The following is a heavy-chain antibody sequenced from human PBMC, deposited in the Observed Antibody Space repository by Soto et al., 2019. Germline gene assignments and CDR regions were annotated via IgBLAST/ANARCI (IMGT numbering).Heavy chain of an antibody. V-gene: IGHV3-72*01. CDR2: SRNKPNTYTT. Sequence: PGGSLRLSCAGSGLIFSENYLDWVRQAPGKGLEWVGRSRNKPNTYTTEYAASVKGRFTISRDDSNNLLYLQMNSLKTEDTAVYFCTAAFTWWGQGTLVTVSS. J-gene: IGHJ4*02. D-gene: IGHD6-25*01. CDR1: GLIFSENY. CDR3: TAAFTW.